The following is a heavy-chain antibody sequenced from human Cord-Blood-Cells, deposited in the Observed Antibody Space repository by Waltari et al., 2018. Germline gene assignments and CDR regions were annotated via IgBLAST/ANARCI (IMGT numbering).Heavy chain of an antibody. CDR3: ARNWGSPFDY. CDR1: GFTVSSNY. V-gene: IGHV3-53*01. D-gene: IGHD7-27*01. CDR2: IYSGGST. J-gene: IGHJ4*02. Sequence: EVQLVESGGGLIQPGGSLRLSCAASGFTVSSNYMRWGRQAPGKGLEGVSGIYSGGSTSYADSVKGRFTISRDNSKNTLYLQMNSLRAEDTAVYYCARNWGSPFDYWGQGTLVTVSS.